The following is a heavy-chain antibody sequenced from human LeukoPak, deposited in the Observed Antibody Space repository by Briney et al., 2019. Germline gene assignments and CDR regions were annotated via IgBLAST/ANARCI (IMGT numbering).Heavy chain of an antibody. V-gene: IGHV4-59*01. CDR1: GGSISSYY. CDR2: IYYSGST. D-gene: IGHD2-15*01. J-gene: IGHJ5*02. CDR3: ARDRPGYNWFDP. Sequence: SETLSLTCTVSGGSISSYYWSWIRQPPGKGLEWIGYIYYSGSTNYNPSLKSRVTISVDTSKNQSSLKLSSVTAADTAVYYCARDRPGYNWFDPWGQGTLVTVSS.